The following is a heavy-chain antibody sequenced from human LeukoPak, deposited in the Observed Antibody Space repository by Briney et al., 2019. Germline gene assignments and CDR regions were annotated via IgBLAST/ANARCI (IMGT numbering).Heavy chain of an antibody. V-gene: IGHV3-30*02. D-gene: IGHD3-22*01. Sequence: GGSLRLSCAASEFTFSRYWMNWVRQAPGKGLEWVAFIRYDGSNKYYADSVKGRFTISRDNSKNTLYLQMNSLRAEDTAVYYCAKDRSLLLDYWGQGTLVTVSS. J-gene: IGHJ4*02. CDR3: AKDRSLLLDY. CDR2: IRYDGSNK. CDR1: EFTFSRYW.